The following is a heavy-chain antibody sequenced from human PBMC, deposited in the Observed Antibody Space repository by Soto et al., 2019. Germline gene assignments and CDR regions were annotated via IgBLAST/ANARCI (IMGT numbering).Heavy chain of an antibody. D-gene: IGHD1-20*01. V-gene: IGHV4-28*01. CDR3: ERARYPNTFDD. CDR2: VYYGGTT. J-gene: IGHJ4*02. Sequence: SKTLSLTCAVSDYSISSNDWWGWIRQPPGKGLEWIAYVYYGGTTYYNPSLLSRVTLSLDTSKNQVSLNLSSVTAVDTAVYYCERARYPNTFDDWGQGTLVTVSS. CDR1: DYSISSNDW.